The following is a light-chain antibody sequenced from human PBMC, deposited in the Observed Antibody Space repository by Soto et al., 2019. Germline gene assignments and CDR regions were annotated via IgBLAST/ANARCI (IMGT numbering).Light chain of an antibody. Sequence: ELLMTQSSATMSESPVQRPTLSCRATQSVNTNLAWYQQRPGQAPTLLIYGASTRATGIPARFSGSGSGTDFTLTISILEPEDLAVYYCQQCSNWPRITVGQGTRLEIK. CDR1: QSVNTN. J-gene: IGKJ5*01. CDR3: QQCSNWPRIT. CDR2: GAS. V-gene: IGKV3D-15*01.